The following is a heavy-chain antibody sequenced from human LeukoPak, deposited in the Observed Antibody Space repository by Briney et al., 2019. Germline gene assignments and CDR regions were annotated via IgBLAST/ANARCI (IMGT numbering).Heavy chain of an antibody. V-gene: IGHV3-23*01. CDR2: ISGSSNSP. D-gene: IGHD4-17*01. Sequence: GGSLRLSCAASGFTFSNYAMSWVRQAPGKGLEWVSAISGSSNSPYYADSVKGRFTIPRENSQNTLYMQINNLNAEEKDVYYCAKGGLLRRLTTNYVEYWGQGNLVTVSS. J-gene: IGHJ4*02. CDR3: AKGGLLRRLTTNYVEY. CDR1: GFTFSNYA.